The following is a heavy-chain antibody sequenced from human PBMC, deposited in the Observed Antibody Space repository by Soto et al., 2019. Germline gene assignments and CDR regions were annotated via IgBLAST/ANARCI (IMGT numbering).Heavy chain of an antibody. V-gene: IGHV3-30*18. CDR2: ISYDGSNK. CDR1: GFTFSSYG. J-gene: IGHJ4*02. CDR3: AKVRGAAIVPLCDY. Sequence: PGGSLRLSCAASGFTFSSYGMHWVRQAPGKGLEWVAVISYDGSNKYYADSVKGRFTISRDNSKNTLYLQMNSLRAEDTAVYYCAKVRGAAIVPLCDYWGQGTLVTVSS. D-gene: IGHD2-2*01.